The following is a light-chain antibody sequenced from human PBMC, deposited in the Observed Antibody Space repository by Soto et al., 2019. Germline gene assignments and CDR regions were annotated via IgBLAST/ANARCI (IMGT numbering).Light chain of an antibody. CDR1: QSVLYSSNNRNY. J-gene: IGKJ4*01. V-gene: IGKV4-1*01. Sequence: IVMTQSPDSLAVSLGERATINCKSSQSVLYSSNNRNYLAWYQQKPGQPPKLLIYWASTRESGVPDRFSGSGSGTDFTLTISSPQAEDVAVYYCQQYYTSPSFGGGTKVEIK. CDR2: WAS. CDR3: QQYYTSPS.